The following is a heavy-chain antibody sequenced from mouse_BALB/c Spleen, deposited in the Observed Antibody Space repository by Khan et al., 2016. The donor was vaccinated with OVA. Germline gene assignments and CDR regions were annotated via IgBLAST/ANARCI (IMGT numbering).Heavy chain of an antibody. Sequence: VQLKESGPGLVKPSQSLSLTCTVTGYSITSGYAWNWIRQFPGNKLEWMGYISYSGVTSYTPSLKSRISITRDTSKNQFFLQLTSVTTEDTATDNCARGNYYGYYFDYWGQGTTLTVSS. V-gene: IGHV3-2*02. CDR3: ARGNYYGYYFDY. J-gene: IGHJ2*01. CDR2: ISYSGVT. CDR1: GYSITSGYA. D-gene: IGHD1-1*01.